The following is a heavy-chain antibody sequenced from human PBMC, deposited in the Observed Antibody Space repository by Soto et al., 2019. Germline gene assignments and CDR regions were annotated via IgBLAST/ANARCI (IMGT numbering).Heavy chain of an antibody. V-gene: IGHV4-34*01. CDR2: INHSGST. CDR3: ARGRPYYYGSGSSRRPYNWFDP. D-gene: IGHD3-10*01. Sequence: SETLSLTCAAYGGSFSGYYWSWIRQPPGKGLEWIGEINHSGSTNYNPSLKSRVTISVDTSKNQFSLKLSSVTAADTAVYYCARGRPYYYGSGSSRRPYNWFDPWGQGTLVTVSS. CDR1: GGSFSGYY. J-gene: IGHJ5*02.